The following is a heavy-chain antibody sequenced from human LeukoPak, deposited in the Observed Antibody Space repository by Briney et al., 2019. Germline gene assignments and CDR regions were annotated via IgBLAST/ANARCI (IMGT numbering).Heavy chain of an antibody. J-gene: IGHJ4*02. V-gene: IGHV4-34*01. Sequence: PSETLSLTCAVYGGSFSGYYWSWIRQPPGKGLEWIGEINHSGSTNYNPSLKSRVTISLDTSRNQFSLKLTSVTAADTAVYYCARVFDSWGQGTLVTVSS. CDR1: GGSFSGYY. CDR3: ARVFDS. CDR2: INHSGST.